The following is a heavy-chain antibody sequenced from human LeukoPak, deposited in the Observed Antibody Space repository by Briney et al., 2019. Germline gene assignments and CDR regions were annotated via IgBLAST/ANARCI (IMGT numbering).Heavy chain of an antibody. V-gene: IGHV4-34*01. CDR1: GGSFSGYY. J-gene: IGHJ5*02. D-gene: IGHD3-10*01. Sequence: KTSETLSLTCAVYGGSFSGYYWSWIRQPPGKGLEWIGEINHSGSTNYNPSLKSRVTISVGTSKNQFSLKLSSVTAADTAVYYCARGRALITMVRGARTNWFDPWGQGTLVTVSP. CDR2: INHSGST. CDR3: ARGRALITMVRGARTNWFDP.